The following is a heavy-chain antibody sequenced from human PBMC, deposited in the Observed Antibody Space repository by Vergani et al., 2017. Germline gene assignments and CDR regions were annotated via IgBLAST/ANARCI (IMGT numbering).Heavy chain of an antibody. V-gene: IGHV1-18*01. CDR3: ARDLIEYDSYGRSGY. J-gene: IGHJ1*01. CDR1: GYTFSTYG. Sequence: QVQLVQSGAEVKKPGASVKVSCKASGYTFSTYGISWVRQAPGQGLEWMGWISAYNGNTNYPEKFQGRLTMTTDTSTRTAYMELRSLRSDDPAVYYCARDLIEYDSYGRSGYWGQGTLVTVSS. D-gene: IGHD3-16*01. CDR2: ISAYNGNT.